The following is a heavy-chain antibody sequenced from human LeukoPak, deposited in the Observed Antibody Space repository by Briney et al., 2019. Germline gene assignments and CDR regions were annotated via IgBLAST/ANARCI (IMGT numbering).Heavy chain of an antibody. D-gene: IGHD3-10*01. CDR1: GYSISSGYY. CDR2: IYHSGST. Sequence: SETLSLTCAVSGYSISSGYYWGWIRQPPGKGLEWIGSIYHSGSTYYNPSPKSRVTISVDTSKNQFSLKLSSVTAADTAVYYCAREQDYYGSGSPGGYWGQGTLVTVSS. J-gene: IGHJ4*02. V-gene: IGHV4-38-2*02. CDR3: AREQDYYGSGSPGGY.